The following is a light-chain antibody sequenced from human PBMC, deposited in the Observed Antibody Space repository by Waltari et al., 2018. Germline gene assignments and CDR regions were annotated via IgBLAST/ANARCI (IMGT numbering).Light chain of an antibody. Sequence: DIQMTQSPSTLSASVGDRVTTTCRASHSISSRLAWYQQKPGKAPKLLIYDASSLESGVPSRFSGSGSGTEFTLTISSLQPDDFATYYCQQYNSYSWTFGQGTKVEIK. CDR2: DAS. V-gene: IGKV1-5*01. CDR1: HSISSR. J-gene: IGKJ1*01. CDR3: QQYNSYSWT.